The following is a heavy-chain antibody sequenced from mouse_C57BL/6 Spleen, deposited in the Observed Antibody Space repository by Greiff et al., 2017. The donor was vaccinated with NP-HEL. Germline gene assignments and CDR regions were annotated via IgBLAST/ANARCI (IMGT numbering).Heavy chain of an antibody. CDR1: GFTFSDYG. V-gene: IGHV5-17*01. D-gene: IGHD2-2*01. Sequence: DVMLVESGGGLVKPGGSLKLSCAASGFTFSDYGMHWVRQAPEKGLEWVAYISSGSSTIYYADTVKGRFTISRDNAKNTLFLQMTSLRSEDTAMYYCARSWFYYAMDYWGQGTSVTVSS. J-gene: IGHJ4*01. CDR2: ISSGSSTI. CDR3: ARSWFYYAMDY.